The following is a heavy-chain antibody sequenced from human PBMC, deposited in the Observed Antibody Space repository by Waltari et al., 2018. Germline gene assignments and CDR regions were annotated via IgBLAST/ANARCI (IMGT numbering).Heavy chain of an antibody. Sequence: QVQLVQSGAEVKKPGSSVKVSCKASGGTFRSSAIRWVRKAPGPGLEWMGRIIPIFGTANYAQKFQGRVTITADESTSTAYMELSSLRSEDTAVYYCARDGGEATISGSYYGMDVWGQGTTVTVSS. V-gene: IGHV1-69*18. D-gene: IGHD5-12*01. CDR3: ARDGGEATISGSYYGMDV. CDR1: GGTFRSSA. J-gene: IGHJ6*02. CDR2: IIPIFGTA.